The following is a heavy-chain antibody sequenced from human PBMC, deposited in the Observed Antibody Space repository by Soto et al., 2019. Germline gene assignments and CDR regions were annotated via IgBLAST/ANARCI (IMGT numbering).Heavy chain of an antibody. Sequence: QITLKESGPPLVKPTQTLTLTCTFSGFSLSTSGVGVGWIRQPPGKALEWLALISWDDDERYSPSLTSRLTITKDTSKNQVVLTMTNMDPVDTATYFCAHNVIVSATIDYWGQGTLVTVSS. CDR1: GFSLSTSGVG. CDR3: AHNVIVSATIDY. D-gene: IGHD1-26*01. CDR2: ISWDDDE. V-gene: IGHV2-5*02. J-gene: IGHJ4*02.